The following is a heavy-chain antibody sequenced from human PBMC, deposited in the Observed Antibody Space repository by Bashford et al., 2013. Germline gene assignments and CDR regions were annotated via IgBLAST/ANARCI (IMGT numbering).Heavy chain of an antibody. CDR2: IIPIFGTA. D-gene: IGHD2-2*02. CDR1: GGTFSSYA. J-gene: IGHJ3*02. V-gene: IGHV1-69*13. CDR3: ARGSQLLYARAFDI. Sequence: SVKVSCKASGGTFSSYAISWVRQAPGQGLEWMGGIIPIFGTANYAQKFQGRVTITADESTSTAYMELSSLRSEDTAVYYCARGSQLLYARAFDIVGPRDKWSPSPQ.